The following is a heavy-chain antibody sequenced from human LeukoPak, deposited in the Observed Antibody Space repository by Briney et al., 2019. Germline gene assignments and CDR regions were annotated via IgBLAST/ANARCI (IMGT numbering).Heavy chain of an antibody. J-gene: IGHJ4*02. Sequence: PGGSLRLSCAASGFTFSTNYMNWVRQAPGKGLEWVSVLYSGGNTYYADSVEGRFTISRDNSKNTLFLQMNSLRAEDSAVYYCARGGFYSDSGAYYYPFDYWGQGTLVTVSS. CDR1: GFTFSTNY. CDR2: LYSGGNT. CDR3: ARGGFYSDSGAYYYPFDY. D-gene: IGHD3-22*01. V-gene: IGHV3-53*01.